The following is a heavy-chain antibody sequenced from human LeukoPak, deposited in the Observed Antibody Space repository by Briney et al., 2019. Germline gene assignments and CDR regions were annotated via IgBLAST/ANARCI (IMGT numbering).Heavy chain of an antibody. Sequence: PSETLSPTCTVSGGSISSSGYYWGWIRQPPGKGLEWIGSIYYSGSSYYNPSLKSRVTISVDTSKNQFSLQLSSVTAADTAVYYCANYSRDGYYFDYWGQGTLVTVSS. D-gene: IGHD2-15*01. J-gene: IGHJ4*02. V-gene: IGHV4-39*01. CDR1: GGSISSSGYY. CDR2: IYYSGSS. CDR3: ANYSRDGYYFDY.